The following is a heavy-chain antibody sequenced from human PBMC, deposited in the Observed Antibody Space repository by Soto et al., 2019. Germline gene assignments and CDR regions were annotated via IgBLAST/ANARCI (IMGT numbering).Heavy chain of an antibody. J-gene: IGHJ4*02. D-gene: IGHD3-22*01. V-gene: IGHV3-30-3*01. CDR2: ISYDGSNK. CDR3: AIHGGYYYDSSGHTDY. CDR1: GFTFSSYA. Sequence: PGGPLRLSCAASGFTFSSYAMHWVRQAAGRGLEWVAVISYDGSNKYYADSVKGRFTISRDNSKNTLYLQMNSLRAEDTAVYYCAIHGGYYYDSSGHTDYWDQGT.